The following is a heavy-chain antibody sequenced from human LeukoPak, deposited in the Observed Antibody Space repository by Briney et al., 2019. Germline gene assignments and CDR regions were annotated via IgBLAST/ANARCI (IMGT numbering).Heavy chain of an antibody. CDR1: GGSISSSSYY. CDR2: IYYSGHT. V-gene: IGHV4-39*01. Sequence: SDTLSLTCTVSGGSISSSSYYWGWIRQPPGGGLEWIASIYYSGHTYYNPSLKSRVTISVDTSKNQFSLKLSSVTAADTAVYYCARPLGGLGWFDPWGQGTLVTVSS. D-gene: IGHD3-16*01. CDR3: ARPLGGLGWFDP. J-gene: IGHJ5*02.